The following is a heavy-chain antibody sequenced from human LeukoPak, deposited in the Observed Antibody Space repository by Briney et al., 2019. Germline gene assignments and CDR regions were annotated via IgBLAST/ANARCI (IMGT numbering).Heavy chain of an antibody. J-gene: IGHJ4*02. D-gene: IGHD5-18*01. CDR3: ARASYGYVDFDY. Sequence: GASVKVSCKASGGTFSSYAISWVRQAPGQGLEWMGRIIPILGIANYAQKFQGRVTITADKSTSTAYMELSSLRSEDTAVYHCARASYGYVDFDYWGQGTLVTVSS. V-gene: IGHV1-69*04. CDR2: IIPILGIA. CDR1: GGTFSSYA.